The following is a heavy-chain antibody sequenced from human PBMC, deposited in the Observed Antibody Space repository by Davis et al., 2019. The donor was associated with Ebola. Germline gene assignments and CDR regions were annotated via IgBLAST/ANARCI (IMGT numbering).Heavy chain of an antibody. D-gene: IGHD4-17*01. CDR2: INHSGST. CDR3: ARGGDYVPYYYGMDV. V-gene: IGHV4-34*01. J-gene: IGHJ6*02. CDR1: GGSFSGYY. Sequence: MPSETPLTCAVYGGSFSGYYWSWIRQPPGKGLEWIGEINHSGSTNYNPSLKSRVTISVDTSKNQFSLKLSSVTAADTAVYYCARGGDYVPYYYGMDVWGQGTTVTVSS.